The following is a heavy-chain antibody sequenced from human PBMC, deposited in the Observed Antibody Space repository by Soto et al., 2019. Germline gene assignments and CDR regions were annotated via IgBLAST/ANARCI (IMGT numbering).Heavy chain of an antibody. Sequence: EVQLVESGGGLVKPGGSLRLSCAASGFTFSDHSMNWVRQAPGKGFEWVSSISTTGRYIYYSDSMAGRFTISRDNAKNPLYLQINSLRGDDTAIYYCAAGTDTAMEQGADYWGQGTLVTVSS. J-gene: IGHJ4*02. CDR3: AAGTDTAMEQGADY. CDR1: GFTFSDHS. CDR2: ISTTGRYI. V-gene: IGHV3-21*01. D-gene: IGHD5-18*01.